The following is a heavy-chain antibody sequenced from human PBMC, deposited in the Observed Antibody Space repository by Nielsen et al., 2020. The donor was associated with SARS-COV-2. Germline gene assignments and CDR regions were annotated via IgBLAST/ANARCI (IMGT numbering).Heavy chain of an antibody. J-gene: IGHJ4*02. V-gene: IGHV1-69*13. CDR1: GGTFSSYA. CDR2: IIPIFGTA. CDR3: ARSLLILRYFDWLPYFDY. D-gene: IGHD3-9*01. Sequence: SVQVSCKASGGTFSSYAISWVRQAPAQGLEWMGGIIPIFGTANYAQKFQGRVTITADESTSTAYMELSSLRSEDTAVYYCARSLLILRYFDWLPYFDYWGQGTLVTVSS.